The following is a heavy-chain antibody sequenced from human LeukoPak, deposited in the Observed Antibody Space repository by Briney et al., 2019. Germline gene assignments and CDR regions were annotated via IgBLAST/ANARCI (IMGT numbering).Heavy chain of an antibody. CDR3: ARDEHSSSWYGGRYFQH. CDR2: IYYSGST. Sequence: PSETLSLTCTVSGGSISSYYWSWIRQPPGKGLEWIGYIYYSGSTNYNPSLKSRVTISVDTSKNQFSLTLSSVTAADTAVYYCARDEHSSSWYGGRYFQHWGQGTLVTVSS. D-gene: IGHD6-13*01. CDR1: GGSISSYY. J-gene: IGHJ1*01. V-gene: IGHV4-59*01.